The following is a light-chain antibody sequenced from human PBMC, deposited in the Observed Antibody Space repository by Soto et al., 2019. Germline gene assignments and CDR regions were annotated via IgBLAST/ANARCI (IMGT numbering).Light chain of an antibody. V-gene: IGKV3-11*01. CDR1: QSVTTS. J-gene: IGKJ4*01. CDR2: DAS. Sequence: EIVLTQSPATLSLSPGDRATLSCRASQSVTTSLAWYQLQPGQAPRLRVYDASNRATGIPARFSGSGSGTHFTLTLSSLEPEDFAVYYCQHRRNWPSVTFGGGTKLEIK. CDR3: QHRRNWPSVT.